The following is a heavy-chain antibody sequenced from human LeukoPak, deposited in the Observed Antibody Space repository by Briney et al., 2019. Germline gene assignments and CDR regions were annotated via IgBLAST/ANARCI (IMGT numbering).Heavy chain of an antibody. CDR3: GRDGVTRYYDILTGSGAYYYYMDV. Sequence: PSETLSLTCTVSGYSISSGYYWGWIRQPPGKGLEWIGEINHSGSTNYNLSLKSRATISVDTSKNQISLKLSSVTAADTAVYYCGRDGVTRYYDILTGSGAYYYYMDVWGRGTTVTVSS. V-gene: IGHV4-38-2*02. CDR1: GYSISSGYY. J-gene: IGHJ6*03. D-gene: IGHD3-9*01. CDR2: INHSGST.